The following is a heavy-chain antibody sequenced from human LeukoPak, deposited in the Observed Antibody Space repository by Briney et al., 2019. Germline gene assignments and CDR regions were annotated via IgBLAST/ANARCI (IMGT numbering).Heavy chain of an antibody. J-gene: IGHJ5*02. CDR1: GGSFSGYY. CDR3: ARGAYCGGDCYYNWFDP. CDR2: INHSGST. D-gene: IGHD2-21*02. V-gene: IGHV4-34*01. Sequence: AETLSLACAVYGGSFSGYYWSWIRQPPGKGLEWIGEINHSGSTNYNPSLKSRVTISVDTSKNQLSLKLSSVTAADTAVYYCARGAYCGGDCYYNWFDPWGQGTLVTVSS.